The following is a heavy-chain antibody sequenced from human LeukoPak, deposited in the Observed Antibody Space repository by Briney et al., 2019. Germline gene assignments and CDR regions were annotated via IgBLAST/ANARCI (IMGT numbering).Heavy chain of an antibody. V-gene: IGHV3-7*01. CDR2: IKKDGSEK. J-gene: IGHJ3*02. D-gene: IGHD6-19*01. Sequence: QAGGSLRLSCAASGFTFSRYWMSWVRQAPGKGLEWVANIKKDGSEKYYVDSVKGRFTISRDNAKNSLYLQMNSLRAEDTAVYYCARQNIAVAGTEALGAFDIWGQGTMVTVSS. CDR1: GFTFSRYW. CDR3: ARQNIAVAGTEALGAFDI.